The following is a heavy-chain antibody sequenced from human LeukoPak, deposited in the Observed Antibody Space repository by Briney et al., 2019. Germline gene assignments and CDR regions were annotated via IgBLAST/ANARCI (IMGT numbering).Heavy chain of an antibody. CDR3: ARDPGIAVAGYYFDY. V-gene: IGHV3-23*01. J-gene: IGHJ4*02. CDR1: GFTFSSYA. Sequence: PGGSLRLSCAASGFTFSSYAMSWVRQAPGKGLEWVSAISGSGGSTYYADSVKGRFTISRDNSKNTLYLQMNSLRAEDTAVYYCARDPGIAVAGYYFDYWGQGTLVTVSS. CDR2: ISGSGGST. D-gene: IGHD6-19*01.